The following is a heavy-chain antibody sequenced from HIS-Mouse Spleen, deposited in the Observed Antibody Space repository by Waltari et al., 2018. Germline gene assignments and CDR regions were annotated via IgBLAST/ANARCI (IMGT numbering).Heavy chain of an antibody. J-gene: IGHJ2*01. CDR1: GGSISSSSYY. V-gene: IGHV4-39*07. CDR3: AREIPYSSSWYDWYFDL. Sequence: QLQLQESGPGLVKPSETLSLTCTVSGGSISSSSYYWGWIRQPPGKGLEWIGSIYYSGRTYYKPSLKSRVTISVDTSKKQFSLKLSSVTAADTAVYYCAREIPYSSSWYDWYFDLWGRGTLVTVSS. CDR2: IYYSGRT. D-gene: IGHD6-13*01.